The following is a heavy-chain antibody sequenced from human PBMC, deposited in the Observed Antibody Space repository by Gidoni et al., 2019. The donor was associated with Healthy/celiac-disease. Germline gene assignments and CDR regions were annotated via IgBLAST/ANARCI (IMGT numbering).Heavy chain of an antibody. CDR2: IYPGDSDT. CDR3: ARYGYSSSWYDYYYGMDV. Sequence: EVQLVQSGAEVKQPGESLKLSCKVSGYSFTSYWLGWVRQMPGKGLEWMGIIYPGDSDTRYSPSFQGQVTISADKSINTAYLQWSSLKASDTAMYYCARYGYSSSWYDYYYGMDVWGQGTTVTVSS. J-gene: IGHJ6*02. CDR1: GYSFTSYW. V-gene: IGHV5-51*01. D-gene: IGHD6-13*01.